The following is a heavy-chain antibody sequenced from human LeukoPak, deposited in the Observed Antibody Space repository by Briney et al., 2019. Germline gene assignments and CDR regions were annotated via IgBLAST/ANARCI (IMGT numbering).Heavy chain of an antibody. D-gene: IGHD3-3*01. CDR1: GFTFSSYA. CDR3: AKSDAFLEYFDNVDA. V-gene: IGHV3-23*01. CDR2: ISGSGGST. Sequence: GSLRLSCAASGFTFSSYAMSWVRQAPGKGLEWVSAISGSGGSTYYADSVKGRFTISRDNSKNTLYLQMNSLRVEDTAVYYCAKSDAFLEYFDNVDAWGQGTLVTVSS. J-gene: IGHJ5*02.